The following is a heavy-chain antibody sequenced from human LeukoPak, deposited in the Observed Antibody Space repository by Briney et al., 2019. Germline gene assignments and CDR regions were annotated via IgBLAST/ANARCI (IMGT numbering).Heavy chain of an antibody. CDR3: ARGHYDILTGYHDAFDI. J-gene: IGHJ3*02. CDR1: GFTFDDYA. CDR2: ISWNSGSI. D-gene: IGHD3-9*01. Sequence: GGSLRLSCAASGFTFDDYAMHWVRQAPGKGLEWVSGISWNSGSIGYADSVKSRFTISRDNAKNSLYLQMNSLRAEDTALYYCARGHYDILTGYHDAFDIWGQGTMVTVSS. V-gene: IGHV3-9*01.